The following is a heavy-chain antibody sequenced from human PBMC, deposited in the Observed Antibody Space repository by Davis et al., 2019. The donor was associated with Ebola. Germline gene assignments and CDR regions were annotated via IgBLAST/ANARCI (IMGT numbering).Heavy chain of an antibody. V-gene: IGHV1-8*01. CDR3: ARPIEKRCSPGCFDL. J-gene: IGHJ2*01. CDR1: GYTFTSYD. D-gene: IGHD4/OR15-4a*01. Sequence: AASVKVSCKASGYTFTSYDSNRVRQDTGQGLEWMGWMNPDSGNTGYASKFQGRVTMTRNNSITTAYMALCSLTSEDTAFYYCARPIEKRCSPGCFDLWGRGTLVTVSS. CDR2: MNPDSGNT.